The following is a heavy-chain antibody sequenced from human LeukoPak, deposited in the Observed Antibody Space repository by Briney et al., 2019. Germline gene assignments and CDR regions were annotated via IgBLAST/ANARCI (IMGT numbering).Heavy chain of an antibody. V-gene: IGHV5-51*01. D-gene: IGHD6-13*01. CDR1: GYSFTSYW. J-gene: IGHJ6*03. CDR3: ARHSQHYSSSWTPSRGGRSYYYYMDV. Sequence: GESLKISCKGSGYSFTSYWIGWVRQMPGKGLEWMGIIYPGDSDTRYSPSFQGQVTISADKSISTAYLQWSSLKASDTAMYYCARHSQHYSSSWTPSRGGRSYYYYMDVWGKGTTATISS. CDR2: IYPGDSDT.